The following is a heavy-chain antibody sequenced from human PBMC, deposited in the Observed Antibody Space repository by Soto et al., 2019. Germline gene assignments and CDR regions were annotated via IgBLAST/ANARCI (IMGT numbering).Heavy chain of an antibody. CDR2: IYSGST. V-gene: IGHV4-39*01. D-gene: IGHD6-13*01. CDR3: ATTRGIAVGGSFDY. CDR1: GGSISSSSSY. J-gene: IGHJ4*02. Sequence: SETLSLTCTVSGGSISSSSSYWGWIRQPPGKGLEWIGTIYSGSTYYNPSLKSRVTISVDTSKNQFSLKLSSVAAADTAIYFCATTRGIAVGGSFDYWGQGTLVTVSS.